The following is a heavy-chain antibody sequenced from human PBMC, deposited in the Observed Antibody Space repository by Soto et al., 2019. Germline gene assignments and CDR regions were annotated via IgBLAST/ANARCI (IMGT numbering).Heavy chain of an antibody. CDR1: GGTFSSYA. CDR2: IIPIFGTA. CDR3: ARVTPTIFGVTQRDYYGMDV. V-gene: IGHV1-69*13. J-gene: IGHJ6*02. D-gene: IGHD3-3*01. Sequence: SVKVSFKASGGTFSSYAISWVRQAPGQGLEWMGGIIPIFGTANYAQKFQGRVTITADESTSTAYMELTSLRSEDTAVYYCARVTPTIFGVTQRDYYGMDVWGQGTTVTVSS.